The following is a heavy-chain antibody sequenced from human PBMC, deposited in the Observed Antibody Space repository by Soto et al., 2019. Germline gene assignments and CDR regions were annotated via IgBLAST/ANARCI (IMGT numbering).Heavy chain of an antibody. D-gene: IGHD2-21*02. V-gene: IGHV4-30-4*01. Sequence: QVQLQESGPGLVKPSQTLSLTCTVSGGSISSGDYYWSLSRRPPGKGLESMGSIIYSGRTYYNPSLKSRVTISVDTSKNQFSLKLSSVTAADTAVYYCACGGDRTFPYDYWGQGTLVTVSS. CDR2: IIYSGRT. J-gene: IGHJ4*02. CDR1: GGSISSGDYY. CDR3: ACGGDRTFPYDY.